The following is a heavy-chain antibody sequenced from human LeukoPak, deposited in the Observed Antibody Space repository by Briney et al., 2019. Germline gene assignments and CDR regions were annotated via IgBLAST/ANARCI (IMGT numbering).Heavy chain of an antibody. J-gene: IGHJ4*02. CDR1: GFTFSSYG. D-gene: IGHD6-19*01. Sequence: GGSLRLSCAASGFTFSSYGMSWARQAPGEGLEWLSAISGSGGSTYYADSVKGRFTISRDNSKNTLYLQMNSLRAEDTAVYYCARETEYSSGWSKFDYWGQGTLVTVSS. CDR2: ISGSGGST. V-gene: IGHV3-23*01. CDR3: ARETEYSSGWSKFDY.